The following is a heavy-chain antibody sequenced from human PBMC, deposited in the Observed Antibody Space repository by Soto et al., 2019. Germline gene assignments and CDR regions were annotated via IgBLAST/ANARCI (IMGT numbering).Heavy chain of an antibody. J-gene: IGHJ4*02. CDR2: INGDGSTT. Sequence: EVQLVESGGGLVQPGGSQRFSCAASGFTFSNYWMHWVRQAPGKGLVWVSRINGDGSTTNYADSVKGRFTISRDNDKNTLDLQMNSLRAEDTAVYYCARGARNYYYFDYWGQGTLVTVSS. V-gene: IGHV3-74*01. D-gene: IGHD1-7*01. CDR1: GFTFSNYW. CDR3: ARGARNYYYFDY.